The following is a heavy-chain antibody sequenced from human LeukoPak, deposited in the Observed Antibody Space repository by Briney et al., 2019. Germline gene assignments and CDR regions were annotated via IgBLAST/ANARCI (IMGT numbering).Heavy chain of an antibody. CDR1: GFTLDDYA. Sequence: PGGSLRLSCAASGFTLDDYAMHWVRQAPGKGLEWVSLISGDGAGTYYADSVKGRFTISRDNSKNSLYLQMNSLRTEDTALYYCAKDNYYVSSGYYSFDYWGQGTLVTVSS. D-gene: IGHD3-22*01. J-gene: IGHJ4*02. CDR3: AKDNYYVSSGYYSFDY. V-gene: IGHV3-43*02. CDR2: ISGDGAGT.